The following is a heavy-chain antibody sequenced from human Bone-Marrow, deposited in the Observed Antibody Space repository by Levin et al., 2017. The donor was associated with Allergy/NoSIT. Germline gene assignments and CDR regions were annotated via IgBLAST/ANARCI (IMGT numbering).Heavy chain of an antibody. D-gene: IGHD6-13*01. CDR2: IYSSGVT. J-gene: IGHJ4*02. Sequence: GESLKISCIVSEFTVSNNYMSWVRQAPGKGLEWVSTIYSSGVTNYADSVKGRFIISRDKSKNTLYLQMNRLRDEDTDVYYCSRKTDSSPPGDYWGQGTLVTVSS. CDR1: EFTVSNNY. V-gene: IGHV3-53*01. CDR3: SRKTDSSPPGDY.